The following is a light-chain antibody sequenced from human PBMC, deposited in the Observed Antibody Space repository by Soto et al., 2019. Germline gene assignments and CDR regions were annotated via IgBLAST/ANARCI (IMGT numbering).Light chain of an antibody. J-gene: IGLJ1*01. CDR3: SSYTSSSTL. V-gene: IGLV2-14*01. Sequence: QSVLTQPASVSGSPGQSITISCTGTSSVVGSYNYVSWYQQHPGKAPKLMIYEVSDRPSGISSRFSGSKSGNTASLTISGLQTEDEADYYCSSYTSSSTLFGTGTKVTVL. CDR2: EVS. CDR1: SSVVGSYNY.